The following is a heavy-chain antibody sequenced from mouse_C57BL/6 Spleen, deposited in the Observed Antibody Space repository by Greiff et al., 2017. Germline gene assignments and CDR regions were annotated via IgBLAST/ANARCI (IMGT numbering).Heavy chain of an antibody. CDR1: GFTFSDYG. Sequence: DVKLQESGGGLVKPGGSLKLSCAASGFTFSDYGMHWVRQAPEKGLEWVAYISSGSSTIYYADTVKGRFTISRDNAKNTLFLQMTSLRSEDTAMYYCARGGGTGFDYWGQGTTLTVSS. V-gene: IGHV5-17*01. J-gene: IGHJ2*01. D-gene: IGHD4-1*01. CDR3: ARGGGTGFDY. CDR2: ISSGSSTI.